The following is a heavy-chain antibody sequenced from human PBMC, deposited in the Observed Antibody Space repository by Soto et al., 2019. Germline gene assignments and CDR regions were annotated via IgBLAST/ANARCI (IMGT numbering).Heavy chain of an antibody. D-gene: IGHD6-6*01. CDR3: ARDRWYSSSLVGGYYYYAMDV. V-gene: IGHV4-4*07. Sequence: SETLSLTCTVSGGSISSYYWSWIRQPAGKGLEWIGRIYTSGSTNCNPSLKSRVTMSVDTSKNQFSLKLSSVTAADTAVYYCARDRWYSSSLVGGYYYYAMDVWGQGTTVTVSS. CDR2: IYTSGST. J-gene: IGHJ6*02. CDR1: GGSISSYY.